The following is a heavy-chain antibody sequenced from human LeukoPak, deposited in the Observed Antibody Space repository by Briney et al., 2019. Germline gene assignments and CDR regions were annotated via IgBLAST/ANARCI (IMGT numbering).Heavy chain of an antibody. CDR2: ISGSGDTT. CDR3: ARDPLGGIFDY. V-gene: IGHV3-23*01. J-gene: IGHJ4*02. CDR1: GFTFSSYA. D-gene: IGHD2-15*01. Sequence: GGSLRLSCAASGFTFSSYAMSWVRQAPGKGREWVSGISGSGDTTYYADSVKGRFTISRDNSKHTLYLQMNSLRAEDTAVYYCARDPLGGIFDYWGQGTLVTVSS.